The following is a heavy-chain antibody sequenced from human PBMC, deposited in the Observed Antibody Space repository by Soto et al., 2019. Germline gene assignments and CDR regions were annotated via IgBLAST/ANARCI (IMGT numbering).Heavy chain of an antibody. J-gene: IGHJ4*02. CDR3: TRSGGSYAFGY. CDR1: GFTLSGSA. D-gene: IGHD2-15*01. Sequence: EVQLVESGGGLVQPGESLTLSCAASGFTLSGSAVHWVRQASGKGLEWVGRIRSKTHSYATEYIASVKGRFTMSRDDSNNTAYLQMNGLKTYDTAVYYCTRSGGSYAFGYWGQGTLVTVSS. CDR2: IRSKTHSYAT. V-gene: IGHV3-73*02.